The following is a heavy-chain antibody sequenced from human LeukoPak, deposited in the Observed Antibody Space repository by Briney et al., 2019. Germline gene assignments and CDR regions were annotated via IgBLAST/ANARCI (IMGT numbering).Heavy chain of an antibody. CDR2: INPKSGGT. D-gene: IGHD2-15*01. V-gene: IGHV1-2*02. CDR3: MRSVGSTNWYAY. CDR1: GYSFTGYY. Sequence: GASVKISCKASGYSFTGYYMHWVRQAPGQGLEWMGWINPKSGGTNYAQKFQGRVTMTRDTSISTAYMELNNLRSDDAAVYYCMRSVGSTNWYAYWGQGTHVIVSS. J-gene: IGHJ5*01.